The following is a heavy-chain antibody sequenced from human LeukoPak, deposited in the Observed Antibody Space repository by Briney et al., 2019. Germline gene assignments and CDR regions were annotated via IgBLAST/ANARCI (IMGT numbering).Heavy chain of an antibody. D-gene: IGHD3-10*01. CDR3: ARTYMVRGVIIEAFDY. J-gene: IGHJ4*02. V-gene: IGHV4-30-2*01. CDR2: IYHSGST. Sequence: HPSETLSLTCAVSGGSISSGGYSWRWIRQPPGKGLEWIGYIYHSGSTYYNPSLKSRVTISVDRSKNQLSLKLSSVTAADTAVYYCARTYMVRGVIIEAFDYWGQGTLVTVSS. CDR1: GGSISSGGYS.